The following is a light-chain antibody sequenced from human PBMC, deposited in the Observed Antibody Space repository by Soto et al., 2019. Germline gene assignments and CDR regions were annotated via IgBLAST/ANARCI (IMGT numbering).Light chain of an antibody. J-gene: IGKJ4*01. CDR2: AAS. V-gene: IGKV3-20*01. Sequence: EVVLTQSPGTLSLSPGERATLSCRASRSVSSTYLAWYQQRPGQAPRLLIYAASSRATGIPDRFSGSGSGTDFTLAISRLEPEDSAVYYCQQYGSSPRLTFGGGTKV. CDR1: RSVSSTY. CDR3: QQYGSSPRLT.